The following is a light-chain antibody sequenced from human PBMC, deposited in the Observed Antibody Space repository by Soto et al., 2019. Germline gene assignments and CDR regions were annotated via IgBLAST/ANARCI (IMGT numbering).Light chain of an antibody. CDR2: EAT. Sequence: QSALTQPASVSGSPGQSITISCSGTSNDVGGYDLVSWYQQHPGKAPKLIIYEATKRPSGVSDRFSASKSGNTASLTISALQAEDEADYSCYSFAGGATFVFGGGTKLTVL. CDR3: YSFAGGATFV. CDR1: SNDVGGYDL. J-gene: IGLJ2*01. V-gene: IGLV2-23*02.